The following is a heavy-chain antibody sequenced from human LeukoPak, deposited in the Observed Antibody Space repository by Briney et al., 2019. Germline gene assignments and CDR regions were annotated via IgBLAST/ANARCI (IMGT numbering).Heavy chain of an antibody. J-gene: IGHJ4*02. CDR2: IWSDGSNK. Sequence: GGSLRLSCAASGFTFSSYAMSWVRQAPGKGLEWVAVIWSDGSNKYYADSVKGRFTISRDNSKNTLYLQMNSLRAEDTAVYYCARGSWVPGGYFDYWGQGTLVTVSS. CDR3: ARGSWVPGGYFDY. CDR1: GFTFSSYA. V-gene: IGHV3-33*08. D-gene: IGHD3-10*01.